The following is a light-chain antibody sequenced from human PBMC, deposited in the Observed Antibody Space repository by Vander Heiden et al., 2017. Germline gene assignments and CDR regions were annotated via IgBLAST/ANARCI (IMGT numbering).Light chain of an antibody. Sequence: QSALTQPAPASGSPGQSITISCTGTSSDVGSYNLVSWYQQHPGKAPKLMIYDVSKRPSGVSNRFSGSKSGNTASLTISGLQAEDEADYYCCSCAGSNTYVFGTGTKVTVL. J-gene: IGLJ1*01. CDR1: SSDVGSYNL. CDR2: DVS. V-gene: IGLV2-23*02. CDR3: CSCAGSNTYV.